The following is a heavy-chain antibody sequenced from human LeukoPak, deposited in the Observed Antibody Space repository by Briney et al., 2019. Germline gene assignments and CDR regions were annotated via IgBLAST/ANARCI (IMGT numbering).Heavy chain of an antibody. J-gene: IGHJ4*02. CDR2: FDPEDGET. D-gene: IGHD3-10*01. CDR1: GYTLTELS. CDR3: ATPPGRDYYGSGLQN. Sequence: ASVKVSCKVSGYTLTELSMHWVRQTPGKGLEWMGGFDPEDGETIYAQKSQGRVTMTEDTSTDTAYMKLSSLRSEDTAVYYCATPPGRDYYGSGLQNWGQGTLVTVSS. V-gene: IGHV1-24*01.